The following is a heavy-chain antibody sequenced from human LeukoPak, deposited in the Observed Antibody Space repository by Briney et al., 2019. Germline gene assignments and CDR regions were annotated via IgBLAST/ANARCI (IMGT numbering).Heavy chain of an antibody. V-gene: IGHV3-23*01. CDR1: GFTFSNFA. CDR2: ISGGGDSA. CDR3: VKGLRSYGYSLFDY. D-gene: IGHD3-16*01. Sequence: GGSLRLSCVVSGFTFSNFAMNWVRQVPGEGLEWVSVISGGGDSAYFADSVKGRFTISRDNSKNTLYLQMNSLRAEDTAVYYCVKGLRSYGYSLFDYWGQGTLVAVSS. J-gene: IGHJ4*02.